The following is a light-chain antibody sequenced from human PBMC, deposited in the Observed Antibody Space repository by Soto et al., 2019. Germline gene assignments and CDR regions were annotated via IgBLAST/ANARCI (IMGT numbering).Light chain of an antibody. CDR2: DVS. J-gene: IGLJ1*01. CDR3: SSYTSSSTQV. Sequence: SVLTQPASVSGSPGQSITISCTGTSSDVGGYNFVSWYQYHPGKAPKLLIYDVSNRPSGASTRFSGSKSGNTASLTISGLQAEDEADYYCSSYTSSSTQVFGTGTKVTVL. CDR1: SSDVGGYNF. V-gene: IGLV2-14*03.